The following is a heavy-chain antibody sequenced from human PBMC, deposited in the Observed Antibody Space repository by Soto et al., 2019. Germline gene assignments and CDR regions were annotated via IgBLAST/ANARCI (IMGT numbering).Heavy chain of an antibody. V-gene: IGHV3-30-3*01. D-gene: IGHD5-12*01. Sequence: QVQLVESGGGVVQPGRSLRLSCAASGFNFYDYAVHWVRQPPGKGLEWVTVISFDGANKYYADSVKGRFTISRDDSKSTLYLQMNSLRPDDTAVYFCARSNGYNLLDYWGQGTLVTVSS. J-gene: IGHJ4*02. CDR1: GFNFYDYA. CDR3: ARSNGYNLLDY. CDR2: ISFDGANK.